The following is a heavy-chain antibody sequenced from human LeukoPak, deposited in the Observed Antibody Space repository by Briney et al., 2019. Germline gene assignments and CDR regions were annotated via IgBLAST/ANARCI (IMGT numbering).Heavy chain of an antibody. CDR2: ISYDGSNK. D-gene: IGHD1-1*01. J-gene: IGHJ4*02. Sequence: GGSLRLSCAASGFTFGSYGMHWVRQAPGKGLEWVAVISYDGSNKYYADSVKGRFTISRDNSKNTLYLQMNSLRAEDTAVYYCAKDVNRWYNWNYFDYWGQGTLVTVSS. CDR3: AKDVNRWYNWNYFDY. V-gene: IGHV3-30*18. CDR1: GFTFGSYG.